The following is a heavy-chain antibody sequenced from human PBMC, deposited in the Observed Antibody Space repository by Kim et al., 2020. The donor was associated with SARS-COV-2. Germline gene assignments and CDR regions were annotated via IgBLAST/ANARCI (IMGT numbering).Heavy chain of an antibody. J-gene: IGHJ4*02. CDR3: ARVKGGYSYGFYYFDY. Sequence: SETLSLTCTVSGGSISSGGYYWSWIRQHPGKGLEWIGYIYYSGSTYYNPSLKSRVTISVDTSKNQFSLKLSSVTAADTAVYYCARVKGGYSYGFYYFDYWGQGTLVTVSS. V-gene: IGHV4-31*03. CDR1: GGSISSGGYY. CDR2: IYYSGST. D-gene: IGHD5-18*01.